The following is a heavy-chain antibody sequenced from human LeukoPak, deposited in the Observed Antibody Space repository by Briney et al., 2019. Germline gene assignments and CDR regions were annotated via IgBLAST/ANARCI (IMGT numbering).Heavy chain of an antibody. D-gene: IGHD5-12*01. CDR2: ISYDGSNK. V-gene: IGHV3-30*03. CDR3: ARLPLTARLHFEY. Sequence: GGSLRLSCAASGFTFSSYGMHWVRQAPGKGLEWVAVISYDGSNKYYADSVKGRFTISRDNSKNTLYLQMNSLRVEDTAVYYCARLPLTARLHFEYWGQGTLVTVSS. CDR1: GFTFSSYG. J-gene: IGHJ4*02.